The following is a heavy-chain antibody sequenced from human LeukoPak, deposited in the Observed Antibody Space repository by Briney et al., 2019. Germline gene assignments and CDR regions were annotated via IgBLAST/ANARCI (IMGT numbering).Heavy chain of an antibody. CDR3: ARDRGRGTKGNWFDP. D-gene: IGHD2-8*01. Sequence: SETLSLTCTVSGGSISSSSYYWGWIRQPPGKGLEWIGSIYYSGSTYYNPSLKSRVTISADTSKNQFSLKLSSVTAADTAVYYCARDRGRGTKGNWFDPWGQGTLVTVSS. CDR1: GGSISSSSYY. V-gene: IGHV4-39*07. J-gene: IGHJ5*02. CDR2: IYYSGST.